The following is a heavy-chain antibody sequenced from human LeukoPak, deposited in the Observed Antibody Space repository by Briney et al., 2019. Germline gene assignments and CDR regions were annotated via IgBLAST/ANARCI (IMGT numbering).Heavy chain of an antibody. J-gene: IGHJ4*02. CDR3: AKGPNSSGRYYFDY. D-gene: IGHD6-19*01. CDR1: GFTFSSYS. CDR2: ISSSSSYI. Sequence: PGGSLRLSCAASGFTFSSYSMNWVRQAPGKGLEWVSSISSSSSYIYYADSVKGRFTISRDNSKNTLYLQMNSLRAEDTAVYYCAKGPNSSGRYYFDYWGQGTLVTVSS. V-gene: IGHV3-21*04.